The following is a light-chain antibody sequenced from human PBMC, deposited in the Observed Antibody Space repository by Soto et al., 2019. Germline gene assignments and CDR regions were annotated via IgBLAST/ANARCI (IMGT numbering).Light chain of an antibody. J-gene: IGKJ2*01. V-gene: IGKV3-20*01. CDR3: HQYGGSPYT. CDR2: GAS. CDR1: QSVSSSY. Sequence: EIVLTQSPGTLSLSPGERATLSCRASQSVSSSYLAWYQQKPGQAPRLLIYGASSRATGIPDTFSGSGSGTDLTLTINRLELEDFAVYCWHQYGGSPYTFGQGTKLEI.